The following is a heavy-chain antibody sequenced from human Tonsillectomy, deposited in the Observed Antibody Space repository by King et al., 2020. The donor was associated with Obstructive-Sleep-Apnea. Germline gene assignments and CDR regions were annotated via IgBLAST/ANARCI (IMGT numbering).Heavy chain of an antibody. V-gene: IGHV4-31*03. J-gene: IGHJ4*02. CDR3: ARDRGIAAAGIDY. CDR2: IYYSGST. D-gene: IGHD6-13*01. Sequence: QLQESGPGLVKPSQTLSLTCTVSGGSISSGGYYWSWIRQHPGKGLEWIGYIYYSGSTYYNPSLKSRVTISVDTSKNQFSLKLSSVTAADTAVYYCARDRGIAAAGIDYWGQGTLVTVSS. CDR1: GGSISSGGYY.